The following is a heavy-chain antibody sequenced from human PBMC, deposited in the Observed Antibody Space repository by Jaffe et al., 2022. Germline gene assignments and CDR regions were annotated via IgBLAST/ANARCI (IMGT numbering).Heavy chain of an antibody. CDR1: GYSISSGYY. Sequence: QVQLQESGPGLVKPSETLSLTCAVSGYSISSGYYWGWIRQPPGKGLEWIGSIYHSGSTYYNPSLKSRVTISVDTSKNQFSLKLSSVTAADTAVYYCARHSLGDGYNLFDYWGQGTLVTVSS. CDR2: IYHSGST. D-gene: IGHD5-12*01. V-gene: IGHV4-38-2*01. CDR3: ARHSLGDGYNLFDY. J-gene: IGHJ4*02.